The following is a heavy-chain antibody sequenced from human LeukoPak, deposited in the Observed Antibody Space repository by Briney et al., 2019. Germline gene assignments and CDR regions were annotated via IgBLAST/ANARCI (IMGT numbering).Heavy chain of an antibody. J-gene: IGHJ4*02. D-gene: IGHD6-13*01. V-gene: IGHV3-7*01. CDR3: ARPGYSSSWHRFDY. CDR2: IKQDGSEK. Sequence: GGSLRLSCAASGFTFSSYWMSWVRQAPGKGLEWVANIKQDGSEKYYVDSVKGRFTISRDNAKNSLYLQMNSLRAEDTAVYYCARPGYSSSWHRFDYWGQGTLVTVSS. CDR1: GFTFSSYW.